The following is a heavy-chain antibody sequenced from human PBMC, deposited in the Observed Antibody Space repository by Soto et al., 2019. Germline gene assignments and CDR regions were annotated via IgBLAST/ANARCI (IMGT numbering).Heavy chain of an antibody. CDR1: GFTFSSYS. V-gene: IGHV3-48*02. Sequence: PGGSLRLSCAASGFTFSSYSMNWVRQAPGKGLEWVSYISSSSSTIYYADSVKGRFTISRDNAKNSLYLQMNSLRDEDTAVYYCARDHYYGSGSFYYFDYWGQGTLVTVSS. J-gene: IGHJ4*02. CDR3: ARDHYYGSGSFYYFDY. D-gene: IGHD3-10*01. CDR2: ISSSSSTI.